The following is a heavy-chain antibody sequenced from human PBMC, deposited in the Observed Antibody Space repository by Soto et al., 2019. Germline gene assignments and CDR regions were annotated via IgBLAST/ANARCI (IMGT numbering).Heavy chain of an antibody. CDR3: ARDHLWAFDY. J-gene: IGHJ4*02. V-gene: IGHV3-48*02. CDR2: ISVGRYDI. CDR1: GFTFDNYA. Sequence: EVQLVESGGGLVQPGGDLRLSCVASGFTFDNYAMNWVRQAPGNGLEWLSWISVGRYDIEYSDSVNGRFTISRDNAKNSLYLQLNSLKDEDTAVYYCARDHLWAFDYWGQGTLVTVTS. D-gene: IGHD3-16*01.